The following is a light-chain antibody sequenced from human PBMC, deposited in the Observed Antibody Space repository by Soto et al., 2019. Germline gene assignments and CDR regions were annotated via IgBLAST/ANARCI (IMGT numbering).Light chain of an antibody. J-gene: IGLJ2*01. CDR1: SSDVGGYDY. Sequence: QSALTQPASVSGSPGQSITISCTGTSSDVGGYDYVSWYQQHAGKAPKLTIYNVRNRPSGVSNRFSGSKSGNTASLTISGLQPEDEADYSCSSYTNSGTVLFGGGTKLTVL. CDR2: NVR. V-gene: IGLV2-14*01. CDR3: SSYTNSGTVL.